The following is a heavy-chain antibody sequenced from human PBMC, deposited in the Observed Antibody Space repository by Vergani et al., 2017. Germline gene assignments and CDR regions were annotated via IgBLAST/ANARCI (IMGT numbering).Heavy chain of an antibody. CDR3: ARGTRPTVTTKVGWFDP. V-gene: IGHV1-69*04. CDR1: GGTFSSYA. D-gene: IGHD4-17*01. J-gene: IGHJ5*02. Sequence: QVQLVQSGAEVKKPGASVKVSCKASGGTFSSYAVSWVRQAPGQGLEWMGRIIPILGIANYAQKFQGRVTITADKSTSPAYMELSSLRSEDTAVYYCARGTRPTVTTKVGWFDPWGQGTLVTVSS. CDR2: IIPILGIA.